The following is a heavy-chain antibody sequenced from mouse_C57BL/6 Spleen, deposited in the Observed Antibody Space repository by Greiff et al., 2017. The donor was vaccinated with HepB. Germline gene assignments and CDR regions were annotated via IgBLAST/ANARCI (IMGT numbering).Heavy chain of an antibody. Sequence: QVQLQQSGAELVRPGSSVKLSCKASGYTFTSYWMHWVKQRPIQGLEWIGNIDPSDSETHYNQKFKDKATLTVDKSSSTAYMQLSSLTSEDSAVYSFPTASAPATRYYFAMDYWGQGTSVTVSS. CDR2: IDPSDSET. J-gene: IGHJ4*01. D-gene: IGHD3-1*01. CDR1: GYTFTSYW. V-gene: IGHV1-52*01. CDR3: PTASAPATRYYFAMDY.